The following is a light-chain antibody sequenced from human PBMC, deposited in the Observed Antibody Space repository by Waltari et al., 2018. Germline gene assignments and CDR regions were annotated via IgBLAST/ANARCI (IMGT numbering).Light chain of an antibody. V-gene: IGKV2-24*01. CDR3: MQARQFPVT. J-gene: IGKJ4*01. CDR2: QIS. CDR1: ESLVHKNGKTF. Sequence: EIVLTQTPLSLSAIVGQPASISCRSSESLVHKNGKTFLSWLPQRPGQPPRLLIHQISDRFSGVPDRFSGSGAGTHFTLEISRVEPEDVGIYYCMQARQFPVTFGGGTKVDI.